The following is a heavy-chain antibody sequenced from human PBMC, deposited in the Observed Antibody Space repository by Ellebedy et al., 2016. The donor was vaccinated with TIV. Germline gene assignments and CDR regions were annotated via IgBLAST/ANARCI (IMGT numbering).Heavy chain of an antibody. Sequence: SETLSLTXTVSGGSISSYYWSWIRQPPGKGLEWTGLIYYSGSTNYNPSLKSRVTISVDTSKNQFSLKLSSVTAADTAVYYCARSFVSSTSWAGGMDVWGQGTTVTVSS. J-gene: IGHJ6*02. CDR3: ARSFVSSTSWAGGMDV. CDR2: IYYSGST. V-gene: IGHV4-59*01. D-gene: IGHD2-2*01. CDR1: GGSISSYY.